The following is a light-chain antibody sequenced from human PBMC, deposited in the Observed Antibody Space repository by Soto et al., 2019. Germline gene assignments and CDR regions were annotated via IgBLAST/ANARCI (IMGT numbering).Light chain of an antibody. J-gene: IGLJ3*02. V-gene: IGLV1-40*01. CDR1: RSNIGAGYD. Sequence: QSVLTQPPSVSGAPGQRVTISCTGSRSNIGAGYDVHWYQQLPGTAPKVLIYGDNNRPPGVPDRFSASKSATSASLAITGLHAVEEANYYCQSYVSSLSALVFGGGTKLTVL. CDR3: QSYVSSLSALV. CDR2: GDN.